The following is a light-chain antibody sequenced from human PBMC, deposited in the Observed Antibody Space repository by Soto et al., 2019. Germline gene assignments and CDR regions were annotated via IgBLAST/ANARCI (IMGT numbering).Light chain of an antibody. V-gene: IGKV3-15*01. J-gene: IGKJ2*01. CDR2: GAS. Sequence: ILMTQSPATLSVSPGERATLSCRASQSVSSNLAWYQQKPGQAPRLLIYGASTRATGIPARFSGSGSGTEFTITISSLQSEDFAVYHCQQYNNWSYTFGQGTKLEIK. CDR3: QQYNNWSYT. CDR1: QSVSSN.